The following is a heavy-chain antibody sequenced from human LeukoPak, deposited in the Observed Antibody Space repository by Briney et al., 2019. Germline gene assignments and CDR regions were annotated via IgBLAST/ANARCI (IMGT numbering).Heavy chain of an antibody. J-gene: IGHJ4*02. CDR3: ARGGYDILTAYYTIDY. CDR2: IYTSGST. CDR1: GGSISSYY. D-gene: IGHD3-9*01. Sequence: SETLSLTCTVSGGSISSYYWSWIRQPAGKGLEWIGRIYTSGSTNYNPSLKSRVTMSVDTSKNQFSLKVSSVTAADTAVYYCARGGYDILTAYYTIDYWGQGTLVTVSS. V-gene: IGHV4-4*07.